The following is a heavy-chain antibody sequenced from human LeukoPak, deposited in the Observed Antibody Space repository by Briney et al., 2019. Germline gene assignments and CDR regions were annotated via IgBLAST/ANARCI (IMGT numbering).Heavy chain of an antibody. J-gene: IGHJ3*02. Sequence: ASVKVSCKASGYTFTSYGISWVRQAPGQGLEWMGWISADNGNTNYAQKLQGRVTMTTDTSTSTAYMELRSLRSDDTAVYYCARDHPRYCSGGSCYYDAFDIWGQGTMVTVSS. CDR3: ARDHPRYCSGGSCYYDAFDI. D-gene: IGHD2-15*01. V-gene: IGHV1-18*01. CDR1: GYTFTSYG. CDR2: ISADNGNT.